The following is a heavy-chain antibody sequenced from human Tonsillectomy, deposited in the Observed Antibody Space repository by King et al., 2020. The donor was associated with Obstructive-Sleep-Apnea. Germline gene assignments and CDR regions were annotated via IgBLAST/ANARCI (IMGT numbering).Heavy chain of an antibody. J-gene: IGHJ4*02. D-gene: IGHD5-12*01. V-gene: IGHV4-59*08. CDR2: MYYRGNT. CDR3: SRHRGVEDYGGYGDYFDY. Sequence: VQLQESGPGLVKPSETLSLTCTVSGASISNYYWSWIRQPPGKGLEWIGYMYYRGNTNYNPSLKSRVTISAETSKNQFSLRLNSGSAADTAVYYCSRHRGVEDYGGYGDYFDYWGQGTLVTVSS. CDR1: GASISNYY.